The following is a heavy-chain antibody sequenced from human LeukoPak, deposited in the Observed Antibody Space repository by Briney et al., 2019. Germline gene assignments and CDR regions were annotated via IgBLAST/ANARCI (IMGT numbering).Heavy chain of an antibody. CDR1: GFTFKNNA. V-gene: IGHV3-23*01. CDR3: AKGHYAEARVYDF. J-gene: IGHJ4*02. Sequence: GGSLRLSCAVSGFTFKNNAMSWVRQAPGKGLEWVSSIGASGVSTFQPDSVKGRFTISRDNSKNTLYLQMTNLRAEDTAVYYCAKGHYAEARVYDFGGQGTLVTVSS. D-gene: IGHD4-17*01. CDR2: IGASGVST.